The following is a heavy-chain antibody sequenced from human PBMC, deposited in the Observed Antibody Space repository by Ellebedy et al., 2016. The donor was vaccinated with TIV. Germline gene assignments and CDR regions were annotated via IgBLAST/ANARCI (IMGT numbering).Heavy chain of an antibody. CDR3: ARVDPTNGYTTYYFDN. Sequence: AASVKVSCKASAFTFSSYHLHWVRQAPGQGLEWMGTINPSGGSTTYAQRFQGRVTMTRDTATSTVYMELSSLRSDDTAVYYCARVDPTNGYTTYYFDNWGQGTLVTVSS. V-gene: IGHV1-46*01. J-gene: IGHJ4*02. D-gene: IGHD5-24*01. CDR2: INPSGGST. CDR1: AFTFSSYH.